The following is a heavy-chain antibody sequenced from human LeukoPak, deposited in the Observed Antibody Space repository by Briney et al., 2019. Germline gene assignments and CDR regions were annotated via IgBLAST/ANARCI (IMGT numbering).Heavy chain of an antibody. D-gene: IGHD2-21*01. CDR2: ISGNGDIT. CDR3: AKVDIVGSRKPGMDV. CDR1: GFTFSSAV. J-gene: IGHJ6*02. V-gene: IGHV3-23*01. Sequence: GGSLRLSCAASGFTFSSAVMAWVRQSPGKGLEWVASISGNGDITYYTDSVKGRFAISRDNSRKTLFLQLSGRTFDDTAIYYCAKVDIVGSRKPGMDVWGQGTTVTVSS.